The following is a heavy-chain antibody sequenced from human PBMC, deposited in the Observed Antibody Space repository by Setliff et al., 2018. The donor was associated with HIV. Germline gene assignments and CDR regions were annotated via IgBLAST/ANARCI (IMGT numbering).Heavy chain of an antibody. CDR2: ISPIIGNA. CDR3: ARDLGSGRRWFDP. J-gene: IGHJ5*02. CDR1: GGTFSSYA. Sequence: SVKVSCKASGGTFSSYAITWVRQAPGQGLEWMGGISPIIGNANYAQKFQGRITITADKSTSTAYMELSSLRSEDTAVYYCARDLGSGRRWFDPWGQGTMVTAPQ. V-gene: IGHV1-69*10. D-gene: IGHD3-10*01.